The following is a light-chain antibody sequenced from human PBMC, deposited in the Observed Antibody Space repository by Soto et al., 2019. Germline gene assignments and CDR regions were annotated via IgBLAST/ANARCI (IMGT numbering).Light chain of an antibody. V-gene: IGLV2-8*01. J-gene: IGLJ3*02. Sequence: QSVLTQPPSASGSPGQSVTISCTGTSSDVGGYNYVSWYQQYPGRAPKLMIYEVTKRPSGVPDRFSGSKSGNTASLTVSGLQAEDEADYYCRSYAASNNFYFVFGGGTKVTVL. CDR2: EVT. CDR1: SSDVGGYNY. CDR3: RSYAASNNFYFV.